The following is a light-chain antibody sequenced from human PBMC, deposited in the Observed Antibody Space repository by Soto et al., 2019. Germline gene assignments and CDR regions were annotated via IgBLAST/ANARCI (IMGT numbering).Light chain of an antibody. V-gene: IGLV2-14*01. Sequence: QSALTQPASVSGSPGQSITISCTGTSSDVGGYNYVSWYQQHPGKAPKLMIYEVSNLPSGVSNRFSGSKSGNTASLTISGLQAEDVADYYCSSYTSSSTLVVFCGWTKITVL. CDR1: SSDVGGYNY. J-gene: IGLJ2*01. CDR3: SSYTSSSTLVV. CDR2: EVS.